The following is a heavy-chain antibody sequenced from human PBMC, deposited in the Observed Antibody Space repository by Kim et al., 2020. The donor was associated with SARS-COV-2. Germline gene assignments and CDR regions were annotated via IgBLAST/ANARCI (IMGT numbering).Heavy chain of an antibody. J-gene: IGHJ4*02. D-gene: IGHD3-3*01. CDR3: AIVASKLRFLNFEY. V-gene: IGHV3-23*01. Sequence: YADSVKDRFTISRDNSKNTLYLQQNSLRAEDTAVYYCAIVASKLRFLNFEYWGQGTLVTVSP.